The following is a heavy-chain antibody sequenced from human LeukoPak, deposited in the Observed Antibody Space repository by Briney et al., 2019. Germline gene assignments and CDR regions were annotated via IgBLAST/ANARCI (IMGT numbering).Heavy chain of an antibody. CDR3: ATRRPYGSGSYCGFDY. Sequence: PVGSLRLSCAASGLTFRSYEMNWVRQAPRKGLEWLSYISSSGDTLYYGGNEKYGFTITSGNTNNSLNLQMNILRAEDTAVYYCATRRPYGSGSYCGFDYWGQGTLVTVSS. V-gene: IGHV3-48*03. J-gene: IGHJ4*02. CDR2: ISSSGDTL. CDR1: GLTFRSYE. D-gene: IGHD3-10*01.